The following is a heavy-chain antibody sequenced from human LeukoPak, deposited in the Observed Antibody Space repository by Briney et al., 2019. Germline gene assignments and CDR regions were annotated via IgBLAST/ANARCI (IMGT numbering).Heavy chain of an antibody. CDR2: IYSGGST. CDR3: ASMYFSQYLQH. Sequence: GGSLRLSCAASGFTVNSNYMSWVRQAPGKGLEWVSVIYSGGSTYYADSVKGRFTISRDNSRNTLYLQMNSLRAEDTAVYYCASMYFSQYLQHWGQGTLVTVSS. D-gene: IGHD2-8*01. V-gene: IGHV3-53*01. J-gene: IGHJ1*01. CDR1: GFTVNSNY.